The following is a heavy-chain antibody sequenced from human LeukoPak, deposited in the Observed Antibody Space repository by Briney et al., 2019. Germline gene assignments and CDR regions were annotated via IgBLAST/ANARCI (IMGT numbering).Heavy chain of an antibody. CDR2: IYYGGST. V-gene: IGHV4-39*07. CDR3: ARGPPPDFDY. Sequence: SETLSLTCTVSGGSISSSSYYWGWIRQPPGKGLEWIGSIYYGGSTYYNPSLKSRVTLSVDTSKNQFSLELNSVTAADTAVYYCARGPPPDFDYWGRGTLVTVSS. J-gene: IGHJ4*02. CDR1: GGSISSSSYY.